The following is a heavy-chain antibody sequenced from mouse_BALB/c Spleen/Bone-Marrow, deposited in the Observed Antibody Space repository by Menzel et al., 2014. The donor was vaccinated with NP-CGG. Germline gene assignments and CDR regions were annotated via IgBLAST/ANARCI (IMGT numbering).Heavy chain of an antibody. CDR3: ARQGPYGNYGGFAY. CDR1: GFTFSSYG. V-gene: IGHV5-6*01. J-gene: IGHJ3*01. D-gene: IGHD2-10*02. Sequence: EVKLVESGGDLVKPGGSLKLSCAASGFTFSSYGMSWVRQTPDKRLEWVATISSGGSSTYYPDSVKGRFTISRDNAKNTLYLQISSLKSEDTAMYYCARQGPYGNYGGFAYWGRGTLVTVSA. CDR2: ISSGGSST.